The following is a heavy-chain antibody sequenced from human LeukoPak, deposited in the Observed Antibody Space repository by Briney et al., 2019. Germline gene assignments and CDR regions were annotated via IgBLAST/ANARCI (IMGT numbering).Heavy chain of an antibody. Sequence: GGSLRLSCAASGFTFSSYWMTWVRQAPGEGLEWVANIKQDGNEKYYVDSVRGRFTISRDNAKNSLYLQMNSLRAEDTAVYYCARDNPTSGWNYWGQGTLVTVSS. CDR2: IKQDGNEK. J-gene: IGHJ4*02. V-gene: IGHV3-7*03. CDR1: GFTFSSYW. CDR3: ARDNPTSGWNY. D-gene: IGHD6-19*01.